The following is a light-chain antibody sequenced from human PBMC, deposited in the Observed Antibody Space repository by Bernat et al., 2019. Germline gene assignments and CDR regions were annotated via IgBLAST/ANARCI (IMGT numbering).Light chain of an antibody. CDR1: QSVNDNY. CDR3: PQYGSSFTLP. V-gene: IGKV3-20*01. Sequence: EIVLTQSPGTLSLSPGERATLSCRATQSVNDNYLAWYQQKPGQAPRLLIYGASSRATGIPDRFSGSGSGTDFTLTISRLEPEDFAVYYCPQYGSSFTLPFGPGTIVDIK. CDR2: GAS. J-gene: IGKJ3*01.